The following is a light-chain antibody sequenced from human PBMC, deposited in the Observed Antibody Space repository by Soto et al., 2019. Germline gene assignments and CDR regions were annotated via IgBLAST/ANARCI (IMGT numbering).Light chain of an antibody. CDR1: QNVRTF. CDR2: GAS. V-gene: IGKV3-20*01. J-gene: IGKJ2*01. Sequence: EVVLTQSPATLSLSPGERATLSCRASQNVRTFLDWYQQKPGQAPRLLIYGASNRATGIPARFSGSGSGTDFTLTISRLEPEDFAVYYCQQYGSSPTTFGQGTKVEIK. CDR3: QQYGSSPTT.